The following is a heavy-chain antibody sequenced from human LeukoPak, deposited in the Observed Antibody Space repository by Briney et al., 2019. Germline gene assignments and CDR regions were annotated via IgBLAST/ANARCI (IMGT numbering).Heavy chain of an antibody. CDR3: ARHVRGVTEYYGMDV. D-gene: IGHD3-10*01. Sequence: SETLSLTCTVSGGSIGSYYWSWIRQPPGKGLEWIGYIYYSGSTNYNPSLKSRVTISVDTSKNQFSLKLSSVTAADTAVYYCARHVRGVTEYYGMDVWGKGTTVTVSS. V-gene: IGHV4-59*01. CDR2: IYYSGST. CDR1: GGSIGSYY. J-gene: IGHJ6*04.